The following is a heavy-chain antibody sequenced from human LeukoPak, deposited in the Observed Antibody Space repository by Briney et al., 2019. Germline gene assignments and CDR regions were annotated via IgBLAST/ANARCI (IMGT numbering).Heavy chain of an antibody. CDR2: MNPNSGNT. CDR3: ARFYCTNGVCYNFDY. V-gene: IGHV1-8*01. D-gene: IGHD2-8*01. Sequence: ASVKVSCKASGYTFTSYDINWVRQATGQGLEWMGWMNPNSGNTGYAQKFQGRVTMTRNTSISTAYMELSSLRPEDTAVYYCARFYCTNGVCYNFDYWGQGTLVTVSS. J-gene: IGHJ4*02. CDR1: GYTFTSYD.